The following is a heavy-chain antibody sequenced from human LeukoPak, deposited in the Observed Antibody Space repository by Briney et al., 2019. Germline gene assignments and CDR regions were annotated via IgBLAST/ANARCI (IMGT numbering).Heavy chain of an antibody. D-gene: IGHD4/OR15-4a*01. V-gene: IGHV3-23*01. CDR3: AKCPAPGAHYYYYYLDV. CDR1: GFTFSTYA. Sequence: EGALRLSCAASGFTFSTYAMSWVRQAPGKALQWVSSISGSGSTKRYTDSVKGRFTVSRDHSKNTLYLQMNSLRAEDTAVYYCAKCPAPGAHYYYYYLDVWGKGTTVSVS. J-gene: IGHJ6*03. CDR2: ISGSGSTK.